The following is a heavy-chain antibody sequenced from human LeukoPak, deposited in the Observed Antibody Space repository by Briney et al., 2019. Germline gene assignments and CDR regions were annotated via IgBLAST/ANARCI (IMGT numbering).Heavy chain of an antibody. J-gene: IGHJ4*02. D-gene: IGHD6-19*01. V-gene: IGHV3-74*01. Sequence: GGSLRLSCADSGFTSSSVWMHWVRQAPGKGLVWVSRIDYDGTTTAYADSVKGRFTISRDNAKNTLFLQLNSLRVEDTSVYFCLSSRWGLSDQWGQGNLVTVSS. CDR1: GFTSSSVW. CDR3: LSSRWGLSDQ. CDR2: IDYDGTTT.